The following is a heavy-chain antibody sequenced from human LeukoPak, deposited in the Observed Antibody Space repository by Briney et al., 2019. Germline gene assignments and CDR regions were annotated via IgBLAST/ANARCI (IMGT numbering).Heavy chain of an antibody. Sequence: ASVKVSCKVSSYSLTELSMHWVRQAPGKGLEWMGGFDPEDGKTIYAQRLQGRVTMTEDTSTDTAYTQLRSLISEDSAVYYCATNLGIAVAGGAFDLWGQGTVVTVSS. V-gene: IGHV1-24*01. CDR3: ATNLGIAVAGGAFDL. CDR1: SYSLTELS. D-gene: IGHD6-19*01. J-gene: IGHJ3*01. CDR2: FDPEDGKT.